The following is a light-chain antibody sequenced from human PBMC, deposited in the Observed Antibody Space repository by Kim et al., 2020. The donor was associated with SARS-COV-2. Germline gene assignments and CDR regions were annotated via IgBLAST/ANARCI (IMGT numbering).Light chain of an antibody. CDR2: GKN. CDR1: SLRSYY. Sequence: SELTQDPAVSVALGQTVRITCQGDSLRSYYASWYQQKPGQAPILVIYGKNTRPSGTPDRFSGSRSGNTASLTITGAQAEDEADYYCNSRDSSGDHWLFG. V-gene: IGLV3-19*01. CDR3: NSRDSSGDHWL. J-gene: IGLJ3*02.